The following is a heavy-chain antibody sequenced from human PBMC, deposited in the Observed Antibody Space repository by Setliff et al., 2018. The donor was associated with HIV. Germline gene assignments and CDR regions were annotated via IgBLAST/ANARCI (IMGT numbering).Heavy chain of an antibody. CDR1: GGSISSSNYC. CDR2: IYYSGST. D-gene: IGHD3-3*01. V-gene: IGHV4-39*01. J-gene: IGHJ3*02. CDR3: ARADYDVWSAYPDAFDI. Sequence: SETLSLTCTVSGGSISSSNYCSGWIRQSPGKGLEWIGSIYYSGSTYYNSSLKSRVTISVDTSKNQFSLKVNSVTAADTAVYYCARADYDVWSAYPDAFDIWGQGTMVTVS.